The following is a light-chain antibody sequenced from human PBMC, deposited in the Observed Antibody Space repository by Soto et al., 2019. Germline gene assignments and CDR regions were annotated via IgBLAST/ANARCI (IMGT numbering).Light chain of an antibody. CDR2: GAS. Sequence: DIQGTQSPSSLSASVGDRVTITCRASQSIGSHLNCYQQKPGTAPNLLIYGASSLRGGVPSRFSGSGSGTDFPLTISTLQPEDCATDYCLLTDSLPVPFGGGTKVEI. CDR1: QSIGSH. V-gene: IGKV1-39*01. J-gene: IGKJ4*01. CDR3: LLTDSLPVP.